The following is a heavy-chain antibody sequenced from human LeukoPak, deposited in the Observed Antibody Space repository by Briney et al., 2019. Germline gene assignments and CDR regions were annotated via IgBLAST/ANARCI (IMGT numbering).Heavy chain of an antibody. V-gene: IGHV3-23*01. CDR1: GFTFSSNW. CDR2: ISGSGGST. Sequence: GGSLRLSGAASGFTFSSNWMSWVRQAPGKGLEWVSAISGSGGSTYYADSVKGRFTISRDNSKNTLYLQMNSLRAEDTAVYYCANDIVGATTGSFDYWGQGTLVTVSS. D-gene: IGHD1-26*01. J-gene: IGHJ4*02. CDR3: ANDIVGATTGSFDY.